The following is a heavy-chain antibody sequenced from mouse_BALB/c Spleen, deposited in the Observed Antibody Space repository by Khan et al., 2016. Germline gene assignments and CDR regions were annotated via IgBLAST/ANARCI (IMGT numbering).Heavy chain of an antibody. Sequence: EVELVESGGGLVQPGGSLKLSCATSGFTFSDYYMYWVRQTPEKRLEWVAYISNGGDNTYYPDTVKGRFTISRDNAKNILYLQMSRLKSEDTAMYYSATHLRNNGSPWYFDVWGAGTTVTVSS. CDR3: ATHLRNNGSPWYFDV. V-gene: IGHV5-12*02. J-gene: IGHJ1*01. CDR2: ISNGGDNT. CDR1: GFTFSDYY. D-gene: IGHD1-1*01.